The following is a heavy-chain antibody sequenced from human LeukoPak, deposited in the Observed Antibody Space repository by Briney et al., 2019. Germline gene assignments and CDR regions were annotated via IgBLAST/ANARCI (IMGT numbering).Heavy chain of an antibody. CDR1: GYSISRGYS. CDR3: ARVKGLSSRLYYYYMDV. V-gene: IGHV4-38-2*02. CDR2: IYHSGST. J-gene: IGHJ6*03. Sequence: PSETLSLTCTVSGYSISRGYSWGWIRQPPGKGLEWIGNIYHSGSTYYNPSLESRVTISVDTSKNQFSLKLSSVTAADTAVYYCARVKGLSSRLYYYYMDVWGKGTTVTVSS. D-gene: IGHD6-13*01.